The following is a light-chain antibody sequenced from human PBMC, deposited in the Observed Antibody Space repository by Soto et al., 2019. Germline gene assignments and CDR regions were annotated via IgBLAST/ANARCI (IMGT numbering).Light chain of an antibody. J-gene: IGKJ4*01. CDR3: QHYKPWPLA. V-gene: IGKV3-15*01. Sequence: EVVITQSPATLSVSPGERATLSCRASQTLSRNLTCYQQRPGQAPWLFIYDIPNRATGVPARFSGSGSEPQFTLTIRSLQSEDFAVYFCQHYKPWPLAFGGGTKVDI. CDR1: QTLSRN. CDR2: DIP.